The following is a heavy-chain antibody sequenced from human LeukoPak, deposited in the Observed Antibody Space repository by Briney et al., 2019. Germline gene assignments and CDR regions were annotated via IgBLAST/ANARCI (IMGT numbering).Heavy chain of an antibody. V-gene: IGHV4-4*02. CDR3: TRAVIGLYGDYVGKDFDY. CDR2: IHHSGDT. D-gene: IGHD4-17*01. Sequence: SGTLSLTCAVSSGSISSSNWWSWVRQPPGKGLEWIGEIHHSGDTNYNPSLKSRVTISVDTSKNQFSLKLSSVTAADTAVYYCTRAVIGLYGDYVGKDFDYWGQGTLVTVSS. CDR1: SGSISSSNW. J-gene: IGHJ4*02.